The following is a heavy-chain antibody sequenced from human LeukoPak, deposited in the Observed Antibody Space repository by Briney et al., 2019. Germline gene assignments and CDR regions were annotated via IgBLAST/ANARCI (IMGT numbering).Heavy chain of an antibody. CDR3: ARQMTSTRLFDS. V-gene: IGHV3-30*04. Sequence: PGGSLRLSCVASGFIFSDHPFHWVRQSPDKGLEWVALIGSDGTKKYYADSVQGRFTVSRENSKNTLFLQMNTLRADDTAVYFCARQMTSTRLFDSRGQGTLVTVSS. D-gene: IGHD5/OR15-5a*01. CDR1: GFIFSDHP. CDR2: IGSDGTKK. J-gene: IGHJ4*02.